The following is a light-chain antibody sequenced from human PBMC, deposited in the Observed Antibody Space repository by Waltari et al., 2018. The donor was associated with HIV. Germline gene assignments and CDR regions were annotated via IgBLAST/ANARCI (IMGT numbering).Light chain of an antibody. CDR3: QSTDSSGTYVI. J-gene: IGLJ2*01. CDR2: KDS. V-gene: IGLV3-25*03. CDR1: TLPKQY. Sequence: YELTQPPSVSVSPGQTARIPCSGDTLPKQYAFWYQQKPGQAPVLVMYKDSERPSGIPERFSGSSSGTQVTLTVSGVQAEDEAAYYCQSTDSSGTYVIFGGGTKLTVL.